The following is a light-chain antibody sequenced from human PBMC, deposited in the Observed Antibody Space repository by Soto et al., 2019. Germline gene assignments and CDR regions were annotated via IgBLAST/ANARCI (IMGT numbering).Light chain of an antibody. CDR2: AAS. CDR1: QGISSY. CDR3: QQLNSYPRT. V-gene: IGKV1-9*01. Sequence: DIQLTQSPSFLSASVGDRVTITCRASQGISSYLAWYQQKPGKAPKLRSYAASTLQSGVPSRFSGSGSGTEFTLTISSLQPEDFATYYCQQLNSYPRTFGGGTKVEIK. J-gene: IGKJ4*01.